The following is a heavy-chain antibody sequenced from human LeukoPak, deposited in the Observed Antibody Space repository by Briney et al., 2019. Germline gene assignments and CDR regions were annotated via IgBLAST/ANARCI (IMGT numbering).Heavy chain of an antibody. CDR1: GFTFNNYY. J-gene: IGHJ4*02. D-gene: IGHD5-12*01. Sequence: GGSLRLSCVASGFTFNNYYVHWVRQAPGKGLVWVSVIKSDGKITTHADSVKGRFTISRDNSKNTLYLQMNSLRAEDTAVYYCAKDPPRRGYSASPQENWGQGTLVTVSS. CDR2: IKSDGKIT. V-gene: IGHV3-74*01. CDR3: AKDPPRRGYSASPQEN.